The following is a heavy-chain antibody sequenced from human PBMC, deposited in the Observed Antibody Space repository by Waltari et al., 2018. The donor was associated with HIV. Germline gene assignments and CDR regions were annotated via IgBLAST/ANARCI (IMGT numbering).Heavy chain of an antibody. CDR2: SSAYKGNT. V-gene: IGHV1-18*01. J-gene: IGHJ3*02. CDR3: ARRASGWGSVEACDI. Sequence: QVQLVQSGAEVKKPGASVKVSCKASGYTFTSYGISWVRQAPGQGLEWMGWSSAYKGNTNYAQKRQGRVTMTTDTSTSTAYMELRSLRSDDTAVYYCARRASGWGSVEACDIWGQGTMVTVSS. CDR1: GYTFTSYG. D-gene: IGHD7-27*01.